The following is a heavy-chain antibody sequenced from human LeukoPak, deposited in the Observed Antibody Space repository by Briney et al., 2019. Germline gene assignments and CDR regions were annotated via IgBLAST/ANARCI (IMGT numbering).Heavy chain of an antibody. J-gene: IGHJ4*02. V-gene: IGHV3-30-3*01. CDR3: AREADSGYYRTVDY. Sequence: GGSLRLSCTASGFTLSRFAMHWVRQAPGKGLEWLGHMSDDGSEKHYVDSVRGRFTISRDPSKNTLYLEMTSLRTEDTAVYCCAREADSGYYRTVDYWGQGTMVTVS. D-gene: IGHD2-15*01. CDR2: MSDDGSEK. CDR1: GFTLSRFA.